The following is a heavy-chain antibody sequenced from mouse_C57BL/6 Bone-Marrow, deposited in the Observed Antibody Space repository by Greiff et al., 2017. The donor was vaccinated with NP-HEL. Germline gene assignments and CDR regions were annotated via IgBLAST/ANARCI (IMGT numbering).Heavy chain of an antibody. CDR2: IYPRSGNT. CDR3: ARDYYGSSDLGYFDV. CDR1: GYTFTSYG. Sequence: QVHVKQSGAELARPGASVKLSCKASGYTFTSYGISWVKQSTGQGLEWIGEIYPRSGNTYYNEKFKGKATLTADKSSSTAYMELRSLTSEDSAVYFCARDYYGSSDLGYFDVWGTGTTVTVSS. D-gene: IGHD1-1*01. V-gene: IGHV1-81*01. J-gene: IGHJ1*03.